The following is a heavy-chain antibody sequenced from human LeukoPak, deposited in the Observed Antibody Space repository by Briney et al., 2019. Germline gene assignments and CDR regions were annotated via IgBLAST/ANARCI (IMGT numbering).Heavy chain of an antibody. CDR1: GFTVSSNY. J-gene: IGHJ6*02. D-gene: IGHD3-10*01. Sequence: PGGSLRLSCAASGFTVSSNYMSWVRQAPGKGLEWVSVIYSGGSTYYADSVKGRFTISRDNSKNTLYLQMNSLRAEDTAVYYCATAGGSGSYYNYGMDVWGQGTTVTVSS. V-gene: IGHV3-53*01. CDR3: ATAGGSGSYYNYGMDV. CDR2: IYSGGST.